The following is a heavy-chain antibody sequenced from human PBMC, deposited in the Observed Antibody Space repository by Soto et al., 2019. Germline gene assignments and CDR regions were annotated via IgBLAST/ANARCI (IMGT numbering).Heavy chain of an antibody. Sequence: GGSLILSCAASGFTFSSYSLNWVRQAPGKGLEWVSSISSSSNYIYYADSVKGRFTITRDNAKNSLYLEMNSLRAVDTAVYYCARDEGGKTGRGHYYYGMDVWGQGTTVTVSS. J-gene: IGHJ6*02. V-gene: IGHV3-21*01. CDR3: ARDEGGKTGRGHYYYGMDV. D-gene: IGHD3-10*01. CDR2: ISSSSNYI. CDR1: GFTFSSYS.